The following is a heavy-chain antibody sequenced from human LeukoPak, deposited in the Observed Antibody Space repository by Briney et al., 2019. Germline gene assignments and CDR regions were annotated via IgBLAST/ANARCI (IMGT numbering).Heavy chain of an antibody. D-gene: IGHD2-2*02. J-gene: IGHJ4*02. CDR1: GGSFSGYY. CDR3: ARGGGLGYCSSTSCYRPLFDY. CDR2: INHSGST. V-gene: IGHV4-34*01. Sequence: SETLSLTCAVYGGSFSGYYWSWIRQPPGKGLEWIGEINHSGSTNYNPSLKSRVTISVDTSKNQFSLKLSSVTAADTAVNYCARGGGLGYCSSTSCYRPLFDYWGQGTLVTVSS.